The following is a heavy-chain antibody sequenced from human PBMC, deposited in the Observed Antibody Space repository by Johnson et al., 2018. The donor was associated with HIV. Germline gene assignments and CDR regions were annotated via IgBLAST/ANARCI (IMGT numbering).Heavy chain of an antibody. V-gene: IGHV3-13*01. Sequence: VLLVESGGGLVQPGGSLRLSCAASVFTFSTYDMHWVRQATGKGLEWVSAIGPAGDTYYPGSVKGRFTISRDNSKNTLYLQMNSLRAEDTAVYYCARPIARGASDIWGQGTMVTVSS. CDR1: VFTFSTYD. J-gene: IGHJ3*02. D-gene: IGHD3-10*01. CDR2: IGPAGDT. CDR3: ARPIARGASDI.